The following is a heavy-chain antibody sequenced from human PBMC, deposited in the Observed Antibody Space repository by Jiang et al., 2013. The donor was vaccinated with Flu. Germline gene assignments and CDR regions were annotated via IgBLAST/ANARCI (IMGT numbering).Heavy chain of an antibody. V-gene: IGHV5-51*03. D-gene: IGHD1-26*01. CDR1: GYSFTSHY. CDR2: IYPGDSDT. Sequence: GAEVKKPGESLKISCKASGYSFTSHYIGWVRQMPGKGLEWMGIIYPGDSDTRYSPSFQGQVTISADKSITTAYLQWSSLKASDTAMYYCVRTDGLVGGRLDYWGQGTMVTVSS. J-gene: IGHJ4*02. CDR3: VRTDGLVGGRLDY.